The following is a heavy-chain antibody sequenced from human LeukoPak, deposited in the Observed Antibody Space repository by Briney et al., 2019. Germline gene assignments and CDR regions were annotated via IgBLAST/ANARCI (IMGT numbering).Heavy chain of an antibody. J-gene: IGHJ4*02. CDR2: ISGSAGST. CDR1: GFTFNSYA. V-gene: IGHV3-23*01. CDR3: ARDLTGYSGIYSDH. Sequence: GSLRLSCAASGFTFNSYAMSWVRQAPGKGLEWVSAISGSAGSTYYADSVKGRFTISRDNSKNTLYVQMNSLRAEDTAAYYCARDLTGYSGIYSDHWGQGTLVTVSS. D-gene: IGHD1-26*01.